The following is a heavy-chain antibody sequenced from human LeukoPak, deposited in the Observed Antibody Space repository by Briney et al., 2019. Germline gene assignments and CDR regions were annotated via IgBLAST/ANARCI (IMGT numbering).Heavy chain of an antibody. V-gene: IGHV4-34*01. CDR2: ITHSGST. CDR1: GGPFSSYY. CDR3: AAGSYYYFDY. J-gene: IGHJ4*02. Sequence: SETLSLTCAVYGGPFSSYYWSWIRQPPGKGLEWIGEITHSGSTNYNPSLKSRVTISVDTSKNQFSLKLSSVTAADTAVYYCAAGSYYYFDYWGQGTLVTVSS. D-gene: IGHD3-10*01.